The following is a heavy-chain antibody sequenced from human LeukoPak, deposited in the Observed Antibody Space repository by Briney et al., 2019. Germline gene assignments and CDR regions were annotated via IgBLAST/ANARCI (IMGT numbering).Heavy chain of an antibody. D-gene: IGHD2-2*01. CDR3: ARGGYCSSTSCPPHFDY. CDR2: IYHSGST. J-gene: IGHJ4*02. CDR1: GGSISSSNW. Sequence: SETLFLTCAVSGGSISSSNWWSWVRQPPGKGLEWIGEIYHSGSTNYNPSLKSRVTISVDKSKNQFSLKLSSVTAADTAVYYCARGGYCSSTSCPPHFDYWGQGTLVTVSS. V-gene: IGHV4-4*02.